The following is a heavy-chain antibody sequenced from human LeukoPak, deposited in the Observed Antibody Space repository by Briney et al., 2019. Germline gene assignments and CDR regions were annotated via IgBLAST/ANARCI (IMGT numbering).Heavy chain of an antibody. CDR2: INHSGST. CDR1: GGSFSGYY. Sequence: SETLSLTCAVYGGSFSGYYWSWIRQPPGKGLEWIGEINHSGSTNYNPSLKSRVTISVGTSKNQFSLKLSSVTAADTAVYYCARAYILTGYYNDYWGQGTLVTVSS. J-gene: IGHJ4*02. V-gene: IGHV4-34*01. D-gene: IGHD3-9*01. CDR3: ARAYILTGYYNDY.